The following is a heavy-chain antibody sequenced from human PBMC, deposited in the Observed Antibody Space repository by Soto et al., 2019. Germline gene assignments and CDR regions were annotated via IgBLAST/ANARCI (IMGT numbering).Heavy chain of an antibody. Sequence: QVQLQESGPGLAKPSQTVSLTCTVSGASLNSDEYYWAWLRQVPGKDLEWIGHIFNTVTIFSTPSLRSRVRMSIDTSANDFSLHLESVTAADTAVYYCARGLGSDDNGHFPATFDIWAHGTSVTVSA. CDR2: IFNTVTI. CDR3: ARGLGSDDNGHFPATFDI. D-gene: IGHD2-8*01. CDR1: GASLNSDEYY. J-gene: IGHJ3*02. V-gene: IGHV4-31*02.